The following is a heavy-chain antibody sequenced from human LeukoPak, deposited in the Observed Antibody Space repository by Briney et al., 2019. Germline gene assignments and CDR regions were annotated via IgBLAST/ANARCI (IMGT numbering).Heavy chain of an antibody. Sequence: SESLSLTCTVSVGSINSDNHCCHWIRQSPGKGLEWIGYIYYSGSTYYNPSFKSRLTISVDTSKNQFSLRLSSVTAADTAVYYCARGGGGSRPFDYWGQGTLVTVSS. CDR1: VGSINSDNHC. CDR3: ARGGGGSRPFDY. D-gene: IGHD2-15*01. J-gene: IGHJ4*02. V-gene: IGHV4-30-4*01. CDR2: IYYSGST.